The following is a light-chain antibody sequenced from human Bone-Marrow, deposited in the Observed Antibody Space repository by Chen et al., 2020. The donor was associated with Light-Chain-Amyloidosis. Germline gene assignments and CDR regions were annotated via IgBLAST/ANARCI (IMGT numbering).Light chain of an antibody. CDR2: EDD. CDR1: SGSIATNY. V-gene: IGLV6-57*01. Sequence: NFMLTQPHSVSESPGKTVIISCTRRSGSIATNYVQWYQQRPGRSPTPVIYEDDQSPSGVPDRFSGSIDRSSTSASLTISGLKTEDEADCYCQDYRGSSQGVFGGGTKLTVL. J-gene: IGLJ3*02. CDR3: QDYRGSSQGV.